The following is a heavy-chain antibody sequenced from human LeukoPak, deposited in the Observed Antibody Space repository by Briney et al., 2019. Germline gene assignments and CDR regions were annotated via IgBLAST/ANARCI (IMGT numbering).Heavy chain of an antibody. D-gene: IGHD2-2*01. J-gene: IGHJ5*02. CDR1: GDIVSSNSVT. V-gene: IGHV6-1*01. CDR3: ARRLTQYDCFDP. Sequence: SQTLSLTCTISGDIVSSNSVTWNWIRQSPSRGLEWLGRTYYRSTWYNDYAVSVRGRITVNPDTSKNQFSLHLNSVTPEDTAVYYCARRLTQYDCFDPWGQGILVTVSS. CDR2: TYYRSTWYN.